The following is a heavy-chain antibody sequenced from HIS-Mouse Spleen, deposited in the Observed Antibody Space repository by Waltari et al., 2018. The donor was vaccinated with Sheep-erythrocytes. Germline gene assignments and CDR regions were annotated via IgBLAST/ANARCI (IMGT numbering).Heavy chain of an antibody. J-gene: IGHJ3*02. CDR2: ISYDGSNK. CDR1: GFTFSSYG. CDR3: AKGGFGGNSNDAFDI. Sequence: QVQLVESGGGVVQPGRSLRLSCAASGFTFSSYGMHWVRQAPGKGLEGGAVISYDGSNKYYADSVKGRFTISRDNSKNTLYLQMNSLRAEDTAVYYCAKGGFGGNSNDAFDIWGQGTMVTVSS. D-gene: IGHD3-16*01. V-gene: IGHV3-30*18.